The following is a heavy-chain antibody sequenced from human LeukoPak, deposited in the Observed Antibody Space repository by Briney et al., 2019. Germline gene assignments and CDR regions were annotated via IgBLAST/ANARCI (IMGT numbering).Heavy chain of an antibody. CDR2: ISYDGSNK. CDR1: GFTFSSYG. J-gene: IGHJ4*02. D-gene: IGHD5-12*01. V-gene: IGHV3-30*18. Sequence: GGSLRLSCAASGFTFSSYGMHWVRQAPGKGLEWVAVISYDGSNKYYADSVKGRFTISRDNFKDTLYLQMNSLRAEDTAVYYCAKDQAAVATTLDYWGQGTLVTVSS. CDR3: AKDQAAVATTLDY.